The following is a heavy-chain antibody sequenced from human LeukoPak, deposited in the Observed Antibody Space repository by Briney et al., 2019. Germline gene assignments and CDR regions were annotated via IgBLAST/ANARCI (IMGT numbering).Heavy chain of an antibody. V-gene: IGHV1-24*01. D-gene: IGHD3/OR15-3a*01. CDR1: GDTLIELA. J-gene: IGHJ6*02. CDR3: ATARQYDDFAGYPWYYGLDV. Sequence: ASVKVSCKVSGDTLIELAIHWVRQAAGKGLEWMGGLDPEDGATMYAQKFEGRVSMTEDTTTDTAYMELSSVRSEDTAVYYCATARQYDDFAGYPWYYGLDVWGQGTTVTVSS. CDR2: LDPEDGAT.